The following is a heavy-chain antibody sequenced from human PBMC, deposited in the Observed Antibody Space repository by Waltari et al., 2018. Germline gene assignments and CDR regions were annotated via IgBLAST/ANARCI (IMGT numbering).Heavy chain of an antibody. CDR1: GGSFSGYY. V-gene: IGHV4-34*01. D-gene: IGHD3-10*01. CDR2: INHSGST. J-gene: IGHJ6*03. CDR3: ARQIRNLVRGIYYYYYMDV. Sequence: QMQLQQWGAGLLKPSETLSLTCAVYGGSFSGYYWSWIRQPPGKGLEWIGEINHSGSTNYNPSLKSRVTISVDTSKNQFSLKLSSVTAADTAVYYCARQIRNLVRGIYYYYYMDVWGKGTTVTVSS.